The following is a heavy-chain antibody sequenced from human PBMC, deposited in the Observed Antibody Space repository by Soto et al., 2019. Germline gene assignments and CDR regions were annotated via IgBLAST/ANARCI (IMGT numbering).Heavy chain of an antibody. J-gene: IGHJ5*02. CDR1: VFTFSSYA. D-gene: IGHD6-13*01. V-gene: IGHV3-23*01. CDR3: AKFSHRGYSSSWYRGHWFDP. Sequence: PVGSLRLSCASSVFTFSSYAMSWVRHSPGKWLEWVSAISGSGGSTYYADSVKGRFTISRDNSKNTLYLQMNSLRAEDTAVYYCAKFSHRGYSSSWYRGHWFDPWGQGTLVSVSS. CDR2: ISGSGGST.